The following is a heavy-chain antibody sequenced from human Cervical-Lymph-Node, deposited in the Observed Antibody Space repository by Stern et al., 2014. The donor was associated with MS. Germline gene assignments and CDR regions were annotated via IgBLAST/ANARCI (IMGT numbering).Heavy chain of an antibody. CDR1: GYSFANFW. J-gene: IGHJ4*02. CDR3: ARRGLGYDGADH. Sequence: EVQLVESGAEVRKPGESLKISCKVSGYSFANFWIGWVRQVPGKGLEWMGTIYPGDSDPRYSPSFQGQVTLSADESISTAYLQWNSLKASDTGIYYCARRGLGYDGADHWGQGALVTVSS. V-gene: IGHV5-51*03. CDR2: IYPGDSDP. D-gene: IGHD3-16*01.